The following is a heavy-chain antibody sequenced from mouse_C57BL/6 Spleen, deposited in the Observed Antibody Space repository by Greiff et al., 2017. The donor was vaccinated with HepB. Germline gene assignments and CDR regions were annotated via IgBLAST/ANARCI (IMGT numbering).Heavy chain of an antibody. CDR3: ARYGEGYFDY. Sequence: VQLQQSGPELVKPGASVKISCKASGYAFSSSWMNWVKQRPGKGLEWIGRIYPGDGDTNYNGKFKGKATLTADKSSSTAYMQLSSLTSEDSAVYFCARYGEGYFDYWGQGTTLTVSS. CDR2: IYPGDGDT. CDR1: GYAFSSSW. V-gene: IGHV1-82*01. D-gene: IGHD1-1*01. J-gene: IGHJ2*01.